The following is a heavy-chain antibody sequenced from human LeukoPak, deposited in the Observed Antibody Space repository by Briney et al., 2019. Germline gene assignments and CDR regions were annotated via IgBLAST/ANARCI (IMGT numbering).Heavy chain of an antibody. CDR3: ARGGLGIAVSDAFDI. J-gene: IGHJ3*02. CDR1: GFTFSTYT. CDR2: ISSNGGST. D-gene: IGHD6-19*01. V-gene: IGHV3-64*01. Sequence: GGSLRLSCAASGFTFSTYTMHWVRQAPGMGLDYVSSISSNGGSTYYANSVKGRFTVSKDNSKNTLYLQMGSLRFDDMAMYYCARGGLGIAVSDAFDIWGQGTMVTVSS.